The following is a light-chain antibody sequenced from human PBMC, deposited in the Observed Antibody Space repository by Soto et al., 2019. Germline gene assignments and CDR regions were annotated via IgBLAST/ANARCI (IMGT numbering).Light chain of an antibody. J-gene: IGLJ1*01. V-gene: IGLV2-14*01. CDR3: ALFMGHGISV. CDR1: SSDVGGYNY. Sequence: QSALTQPASVSGSPGQSITISCTGTSSDVGGYNYVSRYQQHPGKAPKLIIYEVSNRPSEISNRFSGSKSGNTASLTISGLQAEDVADYYCALFMGHGISVFGTGNKVNVL. CDR2: EVS.